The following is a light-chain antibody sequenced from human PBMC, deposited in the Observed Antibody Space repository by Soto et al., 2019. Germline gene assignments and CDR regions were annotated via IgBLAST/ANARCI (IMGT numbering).Light chain of an antibody. Sequence: QSVLTQPASVSGSPGQSITISCTGTSSDIGHYDYVSWYQQHPGKAPKLMIYHVTYRPSGVPDRFSGPKSGNTASLTVSGLQAEDEADYYCSSYAGSSNVFGTGTKVTVL. CDR2: HVT. CDR1: SSDIGHYDY. V-gene: IGLV2-14*03. J-gene: IGLJ1*01. CDR3: SSYAGSSNV.